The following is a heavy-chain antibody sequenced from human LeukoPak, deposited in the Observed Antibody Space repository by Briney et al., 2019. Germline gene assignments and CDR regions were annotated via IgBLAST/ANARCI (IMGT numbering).Heavy chain of an antibody. CDR3: AAWPDTIFGVLNRDY. J-gene: IGHJ4*02. V-gene: IGHV1-58*02. Sequence: GTSVKVSFKASGFTFTSSAMQWVRQARGQRLEWIGWIVVCSGNTNYAQKFQERVTITRDMSTSTAYIELSSLRSEDTPVYYCAAWPDTIFGVLNRDYWGQGTLVTVSS. D-gene: IGHD3-3*01. CDR2: IVVCSGNT. CDR1: GFTFTSSA.